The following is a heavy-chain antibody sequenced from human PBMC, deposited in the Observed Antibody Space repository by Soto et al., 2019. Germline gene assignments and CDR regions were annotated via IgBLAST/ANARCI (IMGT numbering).Heavy chain of an antibody. J-gene: IGHJ4*02. Sequence: GGSLRLSCAASGFTFSNAWMSWVRQAPGKGLEWVGRIKSKTDGGTTDYAAPVKGRFTISRDDSKNTLYLQMNSLRAEDTAVYYCAKAGLNYDFWSGYYTHSDDWAQGTLVTVSS. V-gene: IGHV3-15*01. CDR3: AKAGLNYDFWSGYYTHSDD. CDR1: GFTFSNAW. CDR2: IKSKTDGGTT. D-gene: IGHD3-3*01.